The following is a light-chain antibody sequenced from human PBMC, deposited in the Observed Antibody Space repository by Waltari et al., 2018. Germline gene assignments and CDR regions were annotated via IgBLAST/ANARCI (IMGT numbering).Light chain of an antibody. Sequence: QSVLTQPPSASGTPGQRVTISCSGSSSNIGSNYVYWYQQLPGTAPKPLIYRNKQRPSGVPDRFSGSKSGTSASLAISGLRSEDEADYYCAAWDDSLSAFYVFGTGTKVTVL. J-gene: IGLJ1*01. CDR2: RNK. V-gene: IGLV1-47*01. CDR3: AAWDDSLSAFYV. CDR1: SSNIGSNY.